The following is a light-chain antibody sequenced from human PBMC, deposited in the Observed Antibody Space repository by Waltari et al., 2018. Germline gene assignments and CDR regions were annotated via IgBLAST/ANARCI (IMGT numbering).Light chain of an antibody. J-gene: IGKJ3*01. Sequence: EIVLTQSPATLYLSPGERATLSCWASQSVRSYLAWYQQKPGPAPRLLIYDASTRATGIPARLSGSGSGTDFTLTISSLATEDFAVYYCQHRSNGPLFTFGPGTKVDIK. CDR3: QHRSNGPLFT. CDR1: QSVRSY. V-gene: IGKV3-11*01. CDR2: DAS.